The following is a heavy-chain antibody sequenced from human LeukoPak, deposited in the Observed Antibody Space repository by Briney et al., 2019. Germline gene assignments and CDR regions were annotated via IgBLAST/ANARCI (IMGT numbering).Heavy chain of an antibody. CDR1: GFTVSSNY. V-gene: IGHV3-53*01. CDR3: ASKRTYSSGALNY. J-gene: IGHJ4*02. Sequence: GGSLRLSCAASGFTVSSNYMSWVRQAPGKGLEWVSVIYSGGSTYYADSVKGRFTISRDNSKNTLYLQMNSLRAEDTAVYYCASKRTYSSGALNYWGQGTLVTVSS. D-gene: IGHD6-19*01. CDR2: IYSGGST.